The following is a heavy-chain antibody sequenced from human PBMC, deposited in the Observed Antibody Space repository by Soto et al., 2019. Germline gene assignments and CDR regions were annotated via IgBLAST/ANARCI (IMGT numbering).Heavy chain of an antibody. D-gene: IGHD2-15*01. J-gene: IGHJ4*02. CDR1: GYNFTTSY. Sequence: QVRLVQSGAEGPRHWASVNISGPIAGYNFTTSYLHWVRRAPDHGLQWLAMINPDTGSTSYAVTFRGRLAMTADKSTRTLYRGLGSLTSDATATYSCARQQCSATSCSFHFAYWGQLTLVTVAS. CDR2: INPDTGST. CDR3: ARQQCSATSCSFHFAY. V-gene: IGHV1-46*01.